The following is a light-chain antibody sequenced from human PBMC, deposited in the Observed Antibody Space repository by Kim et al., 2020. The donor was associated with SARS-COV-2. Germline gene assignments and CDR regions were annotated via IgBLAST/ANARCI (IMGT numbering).Light chain of an antibody. Sequence: SYELTQPPSVSVAPGKTARITCGGNDIGTKSVHWYRQKPGQAPVAVISYDTDRRSGIPGRFSGSNSGNSATLTITRVEAGDEADYYCQVWDRSSDQYVFGTGTKVTVL. CDR3: QVWDRSSDQYV. CDR2: YDT. J-gene: IGLJ1*01. CDR1: DIGTKS. V-gene: IGLV3-21*04.